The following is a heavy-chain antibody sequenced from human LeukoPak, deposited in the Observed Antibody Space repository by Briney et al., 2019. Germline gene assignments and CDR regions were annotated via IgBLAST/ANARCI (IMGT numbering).Heavy chain of an antibody. J-gene: IGHJ4*02. CDR2: ISSSGDYT. V-gene: IGHV3-64D*06. CDR1: GFTFSDYA. Sequence: GGSLRLSCSASGFTFSDYAMHWVRQAPGRGLQFVSAISSSGDYTSYSDSVKGRFTISRDNSKNTLHLQMSSLRSEDTAVYFCVKRGRTSDYAYDYWGQGSLVTVSS. CDR3: VKRGRTSDYAYDY. D-gene: IGHD4-17*01.